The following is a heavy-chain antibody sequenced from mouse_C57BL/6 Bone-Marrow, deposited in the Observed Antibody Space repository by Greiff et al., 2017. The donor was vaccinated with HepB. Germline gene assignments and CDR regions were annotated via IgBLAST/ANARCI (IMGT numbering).Heavy chain of an antibody. CDR3: ARGDGNYGAMDY. J-gene: IGHJ4*01. CDR1: GYTFTSYD. CDR2: IYPGSGNT. V-gene: IGHV1-66*01. D-gene: IGHD2-1*01. Sequence: QVHVKQSGPELVKPGASVKLSCKASGYTFTSYDIHWVKQRPGQGLEWIGWIYPGSGNTKYNEKFKGKATLTADTSSSTAYMQLSSLTSEDSAVYYCARGDGNYGAMDYWGQGTSVTVSS.